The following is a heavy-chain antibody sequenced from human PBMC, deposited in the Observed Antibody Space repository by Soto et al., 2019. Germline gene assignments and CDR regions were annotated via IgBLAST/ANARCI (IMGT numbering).Heavy chain of an antibody. CDR2: TSFDGSNK. D-gene: IGHD3-10*01. V-gene: IGHV3-30*18. J-gene: IGHJ4*02. CDR3: AKGSFDY. Sequence: QVQLVESGGGAVQPGRSLRLSCVASGFTFSNSGMHWVRQAPGRGLEWVAVTSFDGSNKYYADSVKGRFTISRDNSKNTRYLQMNSLRTEDTAVYYCAKGSFDYWGQGTLVTVSS. CDR1: GFTFSNSG.